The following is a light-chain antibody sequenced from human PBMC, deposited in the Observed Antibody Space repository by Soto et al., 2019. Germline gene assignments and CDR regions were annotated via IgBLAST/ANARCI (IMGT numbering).Light chain of an antibody. V-gene: IGLV2-8*01. Sequence: SVLPKPPSAYGSPGQSVTVSCAGTSRDVGAYSSVAWYQQHPGKAPKLIIYEVTKRPSGVPDRFSGARSGNTAFLTVSGLQADDEADYYCSAHAGSNNYVFGTGTKVTVL. CDR1: SRDVGAYSS. CDR2: EVT. J-gene: IGLJ1*01. CDR3: SAHAGSNNYV.